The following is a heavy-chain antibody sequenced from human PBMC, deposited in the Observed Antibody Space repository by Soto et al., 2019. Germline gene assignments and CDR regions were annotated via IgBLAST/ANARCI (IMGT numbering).Heavy chain of an antibody. CDR2: ISAYNGNT. V-gene: IGHV1-18*01. Sequence: ASVKVSCKASGYTFTSYGISWVRQAPGQGLEWMGWISAYNGNTNYAQKLQGRVTMTTDTSTSTAYMELRSLRSDDTAVYYCAREWRASAWGFSSSWYFDYWGQGTLVTVSS. J-gene: IGHJ4*02. CDR3: AREWRASAWGFSSSWYFDY. D-gene: IGHD6-13*01. CDR1: GYTFTSYG.